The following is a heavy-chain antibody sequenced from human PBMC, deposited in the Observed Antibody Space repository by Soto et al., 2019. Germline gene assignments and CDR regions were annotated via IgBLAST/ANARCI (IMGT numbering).Heavy chain of an antibody. CDR3: ARFLPREDSSGYYYFDY. D-gene: IGHD3-22*01. V-gene: IGHV4-34*01. Sequence: SETLSLTCAVYGGSFSGYYWSWIRQPPGKGLEWIGEINHSGSTNYNPSLKSRVTISVDTSKNQFSLKLSSVTAADTAVYYCARFLPREDSSGYYYFDYWGQGTLVTVSS. J-gene: IGHJ4*02. CDR2: INHSGST. CDR1: GGSFSGYY.